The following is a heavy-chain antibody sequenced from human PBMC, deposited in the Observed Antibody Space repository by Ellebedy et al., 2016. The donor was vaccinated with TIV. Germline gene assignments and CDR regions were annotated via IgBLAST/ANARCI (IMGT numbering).Heavy chain of an antibody. CDR3: ARAGSYRFDY. CDR1: GFTFSSYW. J-gene: IGHJ4*02. V-gene: IGHV3-74*01. Sequence: GESLKISCAASGFTFSSYWMHWVRQAPGTGLVWVSRINTDGRTIDYADSVKGRFSISRDNAKNTLYLQMNSLRLEDTGVYFCARAGSYRFDYWGQGSLVTVSS. D-gene: IGHD1-26*01. CDR2: INTDGRTI.